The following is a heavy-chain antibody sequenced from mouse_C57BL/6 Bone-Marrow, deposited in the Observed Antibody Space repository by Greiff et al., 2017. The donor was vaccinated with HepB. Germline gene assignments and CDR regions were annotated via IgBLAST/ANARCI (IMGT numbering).Heavy chain of an antibody. CDR2: IWSGGST. CDR3: ARNWYYFDY. J-gene: IGHJ2*01. V-gene: IGHV2-2*01. CDR1: GFSLTSYG. Sequence: VQLQQSGPGLVQPSQSLSITCTVSGFSLTSYGVHWVRLSPGKGLEWLGVIWSGGSTDYNAAFISRLSISKDNSKSQVFFKMNSLQADDTAIYYCARNWYYFDYWGQGTTLTVSS.